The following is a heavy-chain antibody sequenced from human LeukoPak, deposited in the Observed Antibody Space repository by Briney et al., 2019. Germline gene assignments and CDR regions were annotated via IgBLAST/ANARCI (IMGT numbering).Heavy chain of an antibody. J-gene: IGHJ4*02. CDR1: GFTFSSYG. V-gene: IGHV3-30*18. D-gene: IGHD1-26*01. CDR3: AKDNGRWELLLDY. CDR2: ISYDGSNK. Sequence: PGRSLRLSYAASGFTFSSYGMHWVRQAPGKGLEWVAAISYDGSNKYYADSVKGRFTISRDNSKNTLYLQMNSLRAEDTAVYYCAKDNGRWELLLDYWGQGTLVTVSS.